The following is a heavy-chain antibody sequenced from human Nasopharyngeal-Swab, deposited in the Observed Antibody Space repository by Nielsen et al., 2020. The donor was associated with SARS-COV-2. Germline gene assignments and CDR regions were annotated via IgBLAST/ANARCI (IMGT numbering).Heavy chain of an antibody. CDR1: GFTVSSNY. CDR3: ARGRPLGGYYFRYFDY. CDR2: IKQDASEM. D-gene: IGHD3-3*01. J-gene: IGHJ4*02. Sequence: GESLKISCAASGFTVSSNYMNWVRQAPGKGLEWVANIKQDASEMYYVDSVKGRFTISRDNAKNSLYLQMNSLRAEDTAVYFCARGRPLGGYYFRYFDYWGQGTLVTVSS. V-gene: IGHV3-7*01.